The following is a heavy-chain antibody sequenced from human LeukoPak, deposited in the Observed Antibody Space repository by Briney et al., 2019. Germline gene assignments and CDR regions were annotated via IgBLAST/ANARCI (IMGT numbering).Heavy chain of an antibody. CDR1: GGSISSGGYY. V-gene: IGHV4-61*08. Sequence: SETLSLTCTVSGGSISSGGYYWSWIRQHPGKGLEWIGYIYYSGSTNYNPSLKSRVTISVDTSKNQFSLKLSSVTAADTAVYYCARAHDFWSGYFDYWGQGTLVTVSS. CDR2: IYYSGST. D-gene: IGHD3-3*01. CDR3: ARAHDFWSGYFDY. J-gene: IGHJ4*02.